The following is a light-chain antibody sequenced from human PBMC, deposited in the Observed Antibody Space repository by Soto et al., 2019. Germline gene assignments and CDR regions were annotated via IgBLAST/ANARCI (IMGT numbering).Light chain of an antibody. V-gene: IGLV2-18*02. Sequence: QSVLTQPPSVSGSPGQSVTISCTGTSSDVGSYNRVSWYQQPPGTAPKLMIYEVSNRPSGVPDRFSGSKSGNTASLTISGLQAEDEADYYCSSYTSSRTLVFGGGTKVTVL. CDR3: SSYTSSRTLV. CDR2: EVS. CDR1: SSDVGSYNR. J-gene: IGLJ2*01.